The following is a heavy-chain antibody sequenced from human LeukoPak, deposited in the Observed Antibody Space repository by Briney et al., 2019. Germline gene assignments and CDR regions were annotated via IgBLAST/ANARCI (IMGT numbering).Heavy chain of an antibody. CDR3: ATAYCGGDCYSGWFDP. D-gene: IGHD2-21*02. Sequence: PSETLSLTCAVSGDSISNYYWSWIRQPPGKGLEWIGEINHSGSTDYNPSLKSRVTISVDTSKNQLSLELSSVTAADTAVYYCATAYCGGDCYSGWFDPWGQGTLVTVSS. CDR2: INHSGST. J-gene: IGHJ5*02. CDR1: GDSISNYY. V-gene: IGHV4-34*01.